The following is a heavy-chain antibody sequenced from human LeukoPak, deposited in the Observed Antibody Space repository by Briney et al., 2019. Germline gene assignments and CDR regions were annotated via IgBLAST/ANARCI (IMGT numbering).Heavy chain of an antibody. CDR2: MNPNSGNT. CDR1: GHTFTSYG. J-gene: IGHJ4*02. Sequence: ASVKVSCKASGHTFTSYGISWVRQAPGQGLEWMGWMNPNSGNTGYAQKFQGRVTITRNTSISAAYMELSSLRSEDTAVYYCARGLVHGVQGVGFDYRGQGTLVTVSS. D-gene: IGHD3-10*01. CDR3: ARGLVHGVQGVGFDY. V-gene: IGHV1-8*03.